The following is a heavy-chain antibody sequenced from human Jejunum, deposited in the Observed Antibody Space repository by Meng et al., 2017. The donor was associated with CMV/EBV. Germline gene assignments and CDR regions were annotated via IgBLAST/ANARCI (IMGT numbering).Heavy chain of an antibody. CDR1: GYAFSTSS. J-gene: IGHJ5*02. CDR2: INAGNGDT. V-gene: IGHV1-3*01. D-gene: IGHD6-13*01. Sequence: GYAFSTSSMHWVRQAPGQRLEWMGWINAGNGDTKYSQKFQGRVTITRDTSASTAYMELSSLRSEDTAVYYCARDIPYTSSWRNWFDPWGQGTLVTVSS. CDR3: ARDIPYTSSWRNWFDP.